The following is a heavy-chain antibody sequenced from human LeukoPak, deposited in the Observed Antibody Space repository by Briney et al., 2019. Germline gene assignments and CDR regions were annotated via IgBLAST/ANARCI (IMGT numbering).Heavy chain of an antibody. Sequence: GGSLRLSCAASGFTFSSYSMNWVRQAPGKGLEWVANIKQDGSEKYYVDSVKGRFTISRDNAKNSLYLQMNSLRAEDTAVYYCARGSEHYDFWSGYYSVFDYWGQGTLVTVSS. CDR1: GFTFSSYS. J-gene: IGHJ4*02. V-gene: IGHV3-7*01. CDR3: ARGSEHYDFWSGYYSVFDY. D-gene: IGHD3-3*01. CDR2: IKQDGSEK.